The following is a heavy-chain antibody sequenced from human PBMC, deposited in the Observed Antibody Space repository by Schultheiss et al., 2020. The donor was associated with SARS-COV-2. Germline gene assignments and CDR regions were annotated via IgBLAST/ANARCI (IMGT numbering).Heavy chain of an antibody. Sequence: GGSLRLSCKASGYTFTSYGISWVRQAPGQGLEWMGWISAYNGNTNYAQKLQGRVTMTTDTSTSTAYMELSSLRSEDTAVYYCASRYYDSSGYYYDWVPSGAFDIWGQGTMVTVSS. CDR3: ASRYYDSSGYYYDWVPSGAFDI. D-gene: IGHD3-22*01. J-gene: IGHJ3*02. V-gene: IGHV1-18*04. CDR2: ISAYNGNT. CDR1: GYTFTSYG.